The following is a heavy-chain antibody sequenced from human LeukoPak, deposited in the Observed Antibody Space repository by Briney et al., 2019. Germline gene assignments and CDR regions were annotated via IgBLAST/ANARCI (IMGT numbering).Heavy chain of an antibody. J-gene: IGHJ4*02. V-gene: IGHV3-23*01. CDR3: AKDLGRYRNNYFDY. CDR2: ISGSGGGT. Sequence: GGSLRLSCAASGFTFNSYAMSCVRQAPEKGLEWVATISGSGGGTYYADSVKGRFTISRDDSKNTLYLQMNSLRAEDTAVYYCAKDLGRYRNNYFDYWGQGTLVTVSS. D-gene: IGHD1-26*01. CDR1: GFTFNSYA.